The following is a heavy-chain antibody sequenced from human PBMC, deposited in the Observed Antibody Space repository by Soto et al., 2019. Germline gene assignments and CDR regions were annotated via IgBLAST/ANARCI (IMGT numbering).Heavy chain of an antibody. D-gene: IGHD6-19*01. CDR2: IYYRGST. CDR3: ARTIPNSGFRRGMDV. Sequence: QLQLQESGPGLVKPSETLSLTCTVSGGSIGSGEYYWGWIRQPPGQGLEWIGIIYYRGSTYYNPSLKSRVTRTIDTSKNQFSLKLSSVTAADTAVYYCARTIPNSGFRRGMDVWGQGTTVTVSS. CDR1: GGSIGSGEYY. J-gene: IGHJ6*02. V-gene: IGHV4-39*01.